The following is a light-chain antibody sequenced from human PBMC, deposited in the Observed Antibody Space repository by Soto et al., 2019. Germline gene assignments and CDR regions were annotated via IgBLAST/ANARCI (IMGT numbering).Light chain of an antibody. J-gene: IGLJ1*01. Sequence: QSALTXSASVSGSPGQSITISCTGTSSDVGNYNYVSWYQQHPGKAPKLMIYDVSKRPSGVPDRFSGSKSGNTASLTISGLQAEDEADYYCCSYAGSYTFVFGTGTKVTVL. CDR2: DVS. V-gene: IGLV2-11*01. CDR1: SSDVGNYNY. CDR3: CSYAGSYTFV.